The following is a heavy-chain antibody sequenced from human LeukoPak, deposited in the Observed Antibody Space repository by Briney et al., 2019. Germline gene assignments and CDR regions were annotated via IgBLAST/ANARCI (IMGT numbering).Heavy chain of an antibody. Sequence: SQTLSLTCTVSGGSISSGGYYWSWIRQHPGKGLEWIGYIYYSGSTYYNPSLKSRVTISVDTSKNQFSLKLSSVTAADTAVYYCARKVSAARANGWFDPWGQGTLVTVSS. V-gene: IGHV4-31*03. CDR3: ARKVSAARANGWFDP. D-gene: IGHD6-13*01. CDR1: GGSISSGGYY. CDR2: IYYSGST. J-gene: IGHJ5*02.